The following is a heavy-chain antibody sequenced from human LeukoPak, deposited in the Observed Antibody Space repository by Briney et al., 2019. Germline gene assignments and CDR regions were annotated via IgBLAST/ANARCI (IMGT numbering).Heavy chain of an antibody. Sequence: GGSLRLSCAASGFTFSSYAMHWVRQAPGKGLEWVAVISYDGSNKYYADSVKGRFTISRDNSKNTLYLQMNSLRAEDTAVYYWARERPGNTHLNYRGREPLAPVS. D-gene: IGHD2-2*02. CDR2: ISYDGSNK. CDR1: GFTFSSYA. V-gene: IGHV3-30*14. CDR3: ARERPGNTHLNY. J-gene: IGHJ4*02.